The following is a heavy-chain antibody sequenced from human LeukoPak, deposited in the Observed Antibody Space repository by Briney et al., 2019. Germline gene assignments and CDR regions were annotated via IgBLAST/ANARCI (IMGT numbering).Heavy chain of an antibody. CDR2: IYNSGST. CDR3: ARQTFGVLYFDS. V-gene: IGHV4-4*07. CDR1: GGSISSYY. J-gene: IGHJ4*02. D-gene: IGHD3-10*01. Sequence: PSETLSLTCTVSGGSISSYYWSWVRQPAGKGLEWIGRIYNSGSTNYNPSLKSRVTISTDMSKNQISLKLSSVTAADTAVYYCARQTFGVLYFDSWGQGTLVIVSS.